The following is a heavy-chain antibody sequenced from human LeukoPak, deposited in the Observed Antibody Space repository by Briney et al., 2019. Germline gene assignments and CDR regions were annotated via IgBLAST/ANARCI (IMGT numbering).Heavy chain of an antibody. CDR2: IKQDGSEK. CDR3: SRSPYTSGWYGVGY. V-gene: IGHV3-7*01. D-gene: IGHD6-19*01. Sequence: GGSLRLSCAASGFTFSSYWMSWVRQAPGKGLEWVANIKQDGSEKYYVDSVKGRFTISRDNAKNSLYLQLNSLRAEDTAVYYCSRSPYTSGWYGVGYWGQGTLVTVSS. J-gene: IGHJ4*02. CDR1: GFTFSSYW.